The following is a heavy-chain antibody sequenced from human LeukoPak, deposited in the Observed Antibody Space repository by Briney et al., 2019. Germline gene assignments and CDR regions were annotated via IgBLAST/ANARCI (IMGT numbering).Heavy chain of an antibody. CDR2: IIPIFGTA. V-gene: IGHV1-69*06. D-gene: IGHD6-13*01. CDR1: GGTFSSYA. CDR3: ARRAAAGTKYDY. Sequence: GPPVKVSCKASGGTFSSYAISWVRRAPGQGREWMGGIIPIFGTANYAQKFQGRVTITADKSTSTAYMELSSLRSEDTAVYYCARRAAAGTKYDYWGQGTLVTVSS. J-gene: IGHJ4*02.